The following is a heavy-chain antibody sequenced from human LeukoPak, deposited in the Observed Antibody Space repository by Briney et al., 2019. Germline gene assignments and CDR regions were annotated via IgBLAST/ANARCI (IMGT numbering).Heavy chain of an antibody. CDR3: ERAGGYGQ. D-gene: IGHD5-12*01. V-gene: IGHV4-34*01. J-gene: IGHJ4*02. CDR1: GGPFSGYF. CDR2: IHNSGTT. Sequence: SETLSLTCAVSGGPFSGYFWSWIRQSSGKGLEWIGEIHNSGTTNYNPSLKSRVTISVDTSKNQCSLKLSSVTAADTAVYYCERAGGYGQWGQGTLVTVSS.